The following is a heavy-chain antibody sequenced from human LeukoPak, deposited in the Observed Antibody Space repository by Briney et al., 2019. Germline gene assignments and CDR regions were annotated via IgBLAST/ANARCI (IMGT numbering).Heavy chain of an antibody. J-gene: IGHJ6*03. Sequence: SETLSLTCTVSGGSISSSSYYWGWIRQPPGKGLEWIGSIYYSGSTYYNPSLKSRVTISVVTSKNQFSLKLSSVTAADTAVYCCASIVVVPAANARYYYYYYMDVWGKGTTVTVSS. CDR2: IYYSGST. D-gene: IGHD2-2*01. CDR1: GGSISSSSYY. CDR3: ASIVVVPAANARYYYYYYMDV. V-gene: IGHV4-39*01.